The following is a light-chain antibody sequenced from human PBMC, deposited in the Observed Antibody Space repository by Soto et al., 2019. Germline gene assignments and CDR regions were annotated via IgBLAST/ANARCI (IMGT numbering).Light chain of an antibody. CDR3: QQYYSTPQT. CDR2: WAS. V-gene: IGKV4-1*01. J-gene: IGKJ1*01. CDR1: QSVLYSSHNKNY. Sequence: DIVMTQSPDSLAVSLGERATINFRSSQSVLYSSHNKNYLAWYQKRPGPPPKLLIYWASTRESGVPDRFSGSGSGTDFPLTISSLQAEDVAVYYGQQYYSTPQTFGQGTKVEIK.